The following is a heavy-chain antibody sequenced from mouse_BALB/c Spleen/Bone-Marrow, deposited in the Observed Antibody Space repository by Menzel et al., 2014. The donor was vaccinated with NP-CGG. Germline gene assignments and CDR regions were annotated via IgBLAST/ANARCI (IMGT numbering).Heavy chain of an antibody. CDR1: GYTFTSYW. CDR2: TYPGDGDT. CDR3: ERGGRIRRGGYFDY. D-gene: IGHD2-12*01. J-gene: IGHJ2*01. V-gene: IGHV1-87*01. Sequence: VQLQESGAELARPGASVKLSCKASGYTFTSYWMXWVKKRPGPGLVWIGATYPGDGDTRYTQKFKGKATLTADKSSSTAYMQFSSLASEESAVYCCERGGRIRRGGYFDYGGQGTALTVSS.